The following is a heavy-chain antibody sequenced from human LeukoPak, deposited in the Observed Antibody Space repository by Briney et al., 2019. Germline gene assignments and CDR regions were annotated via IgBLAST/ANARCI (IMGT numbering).Heavy chain of an antibody. J-gene: IGHJ4*02. V-gene: IGHV4-39*01. Sequence: SETVSLTCNVSGGSISSSSYYWGWIRQPPGKGLEWIGSIHYGGSAYYNPSLKSRVTMSVDTSKNQFSLKLSSVTAADTAVYYCARPYGGSTNFDYWGQGTLVTASS. CDR1: GGSISSSSYY. D-gene: IGHD4-23*01. CDR2: IHYGGSA. CDR3: ARPYGGSTNFDY.